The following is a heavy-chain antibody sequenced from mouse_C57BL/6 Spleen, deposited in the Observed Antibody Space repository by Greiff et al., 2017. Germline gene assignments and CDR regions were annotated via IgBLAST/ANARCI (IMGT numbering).Heavy chain of an antibody. V-gene: IGHV1-39*01. CDR1: GYSFTDYN. Sequence: VQLQQSGPELVKPGASVKISCKASGYSFTDYNMNWVKQSNGKSLEWIGVINPNYGTTSYNQKFKGKATLTVDQSSSTAYMQLNSLTSEDSAVYYGATIYDYDPDYYAMDYWGQGTSVTVSS. J-gene: IGHJ4*01. CDR3: ATIYDYDPDYYAMDY. D-gene: IGHD2-4*01. CDR2: INPNYGTT.